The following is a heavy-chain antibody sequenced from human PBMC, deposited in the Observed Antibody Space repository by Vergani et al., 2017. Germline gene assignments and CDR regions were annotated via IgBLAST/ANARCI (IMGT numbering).Heavy chain of an antibody. V-gene: IGHV5-51*01. Sequence: EVQLVQSGAEVKKPGESLKISCKGSGYSFTSYWIGWVRQMPGKGLEWMGIIYPGDSDTRYSPSFQGQVTISADKSISTAYLQWSSLKASDTAMYYCARRQRSGWYIGRNNWFDPWGQGTLVTVSS. CDR1: GYSFTSYW. D-gene: IGHD6-19*01. J-gene: IGHJ5*02. CDR3: ARRQRSGWYIGRNNWFDP. CDR2: IYPGDSDT.